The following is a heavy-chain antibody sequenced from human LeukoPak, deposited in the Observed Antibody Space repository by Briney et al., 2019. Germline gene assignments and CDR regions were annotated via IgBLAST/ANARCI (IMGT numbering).Heavy chain of an antibody. J-gene: IGHJ3*02. V-gene: IGHV3-30*18. Sequence: GRSLRLSCAASGFTFSSYGMHWVRQAPGKGLERVAVISYDGSNKYYADSVKGRFTISRDNSKNTLYLQMNSLRAEDTAVYYCAKSSSSWSRGAFDIWGQGTMVTVSS. D-gene: IGHD6-13*01. CDR2: ISYDGSNK. CDR3: AKSSSSWSRGAFDI. CDR1: GFTFSSYG.